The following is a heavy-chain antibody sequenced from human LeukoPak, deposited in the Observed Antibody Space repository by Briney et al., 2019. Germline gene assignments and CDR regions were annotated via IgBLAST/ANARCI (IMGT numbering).Heavy chain of an antibody. CDR1: GGSISSYY. CDR3: ASLRSGSYYTYFDY. J-gene: IGHJ4*02. D-gene: IGHD1-26*01. CDR2: IYPSGST. Sequence: SETLSLTCTVSGGSISSYYWSWIRQPAGKGLEWIGRIYPSGSTNYNPSLKGRVTMSVDTSKNQFSLKLSSVTAADTAVYYCASLRSGSYYTYFDYWGQGTLVTVSS. V-gene: IGHV4-4*07.